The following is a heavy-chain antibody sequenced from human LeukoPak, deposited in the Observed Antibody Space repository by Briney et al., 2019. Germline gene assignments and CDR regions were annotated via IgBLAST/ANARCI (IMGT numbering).Heavy chain of an antibody. Sequence: PGGSLKLSCAASGFTFSDYYMSWIRQAPGKGLEWLSYISSSSSYTNYADSEKGRFTISRDNAKNSLYLQMNSLRAEDTAVYYCATDRAGGYGGYYFDYWGQGTLVTVSS. V-gene: IGHV3-11*06. CDR3: ATDRAGGYGGYYFDY. CDR1: GFTFSDYY. D-gene: IGHD6-25*01. CDR2: ISSSSSYT. J-gene: IGHJ4*02.